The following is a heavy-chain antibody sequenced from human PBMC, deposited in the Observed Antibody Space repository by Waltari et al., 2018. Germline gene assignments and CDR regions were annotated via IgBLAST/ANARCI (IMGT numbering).Heavy chain of an antibody. D-gene: IGHD3-3*01. J-gene: IGHJ3*02. CDR3: ARDFLSYYDFWSGEIDAFDI. CDR1: GFTFSSYS. V-gene: IGHV3-21*01. Sequence: EVQLVESGGGLVKPGGSLRLSCAASGFTFSSYSMNWVRQAPGKGLGWVSSISSSSSYIYYADSVKGRFTISRDNAKNSLYLQMNSLRAEDTAVYYCARDFLSYYDFWSGEIDAFDIWGQGTMVTVSS. CDR2: ISSSSSYI.